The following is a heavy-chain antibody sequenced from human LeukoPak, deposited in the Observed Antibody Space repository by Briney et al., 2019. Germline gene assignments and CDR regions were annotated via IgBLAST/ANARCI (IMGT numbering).Heavy chain of an antibody. CDR1: GYTFTGYY. D-gene: IGHD5-18*01. CDR3: ARTTEGGYTYGYFYYYYMDV. CDR2: INPNSGGT. Sequence: ASVKVSCKASGYTFTGYYMHWVRQAPGQGLEWMGWINPNSGGTNYAQNFRGRVTLTRDTSISTAYMELSRLRSDDTAVYYCARTTEGGYTYGYFYYYYMDVWGKGTTVTISS. V-gene: IGHV1-2*02. J-gene: IGHJ6*03.